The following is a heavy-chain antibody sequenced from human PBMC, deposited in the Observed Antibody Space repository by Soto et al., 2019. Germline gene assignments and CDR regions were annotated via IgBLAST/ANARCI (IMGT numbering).Heavy chain of an antibody. V-gene: IGHV3-74*01. J-gene: IGHJ6*02. CDR1: GFTFSSYW. CDR2: INSDGSST. CDR3: ARADLPQIVVVKSYGMDV. D-gene: IGHD3-22*01. Sequence: GGSLRLSCAASGFTFSSYWMHWVRQAPGKGLVWVSRINSDGSSTSYADSVKSRFTISRDNAKNTLYLQMNSLRAEDTAVYYCARADLPQIVVVKSYGMDVWGQGTTVTVSS.